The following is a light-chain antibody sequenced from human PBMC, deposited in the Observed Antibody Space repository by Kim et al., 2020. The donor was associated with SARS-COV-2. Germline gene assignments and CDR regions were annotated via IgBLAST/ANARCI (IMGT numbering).Light chain of an antibody. J-gene: IGKJ1*01. Sequence: EIVMTQSPATLSVSPGERVTLSCRASQSVSRKLAWYQQNPGQAPRLLMYDASSRATGIPARFSGSGSGTDFTLIISSLQSEDFAVYYCQQYSDWPTWTFGQGTKVDIK. V-gene: IGKV3-15*01. CDR3: QQYSDWPTWT. CDR1: QSVSRK. CDR2: DAS.